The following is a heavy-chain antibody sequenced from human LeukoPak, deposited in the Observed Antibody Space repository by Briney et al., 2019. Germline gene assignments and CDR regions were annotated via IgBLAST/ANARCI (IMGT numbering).Heavy chain of an antibody. CDR2: ISSSGSTI. V-gene: IGHV3-48*04. CDR3: AELGINMIGGV. J-gene: IGHJ6*04. Sequence: GGSLRLLCGASGFTFSSYNMIWVRQARGRGLEGVSSISSSGSTIYYADSVKGRFTSSGDNAKNSLYLQMNSLRPEDTAAYYCAELGINMIGGVWGKGTTVTISS. CDR1: GFTFSSYN. D-gene: IGHD3-10*02.